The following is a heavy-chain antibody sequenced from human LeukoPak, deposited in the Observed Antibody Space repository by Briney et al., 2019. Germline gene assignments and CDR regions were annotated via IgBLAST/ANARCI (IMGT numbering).Heavy chain of an antibody. CDR2: INHSGST. V-gene: IGHV4-34*01. D-gene: IGHD6-13*01. CDR3: LVAAAALGSQH. CDR1: GGSFTGLY. Sequence: SETLSLTCAVNGGSFTGLYWNWIRQPPGKGLEWIGEINHSGSTSYNPSLKSRATISVDTSRNQFSLKLSSMTAADTAVYYCLVAAAALGSQHWGQGTLVIVSS. J-gene: IGHJ1*01.